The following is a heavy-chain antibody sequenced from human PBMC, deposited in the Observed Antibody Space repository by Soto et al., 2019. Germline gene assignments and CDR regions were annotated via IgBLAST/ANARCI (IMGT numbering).Heavy chain of an antibody. J-gene: IGHJ6*02. CDR3: AKDQVFLESLPQGGLDV. D-gene: IGHD3-3*01. CDR1: GFSFRKYV. V-gene: IGHV3-23*01. CDR2: ISSTGGST. Sequence: EVQLLESGGGLVQPGESLRLSCAASGFSFRKYVMTWVRQAPGKGLEWVTSISSTGGSTYYADSVKGPFTVSRDNSKNTFYLQMNSLRAEDTALYYCAKDQVFLESLPQGGLDVWGQGTTVAVSS.